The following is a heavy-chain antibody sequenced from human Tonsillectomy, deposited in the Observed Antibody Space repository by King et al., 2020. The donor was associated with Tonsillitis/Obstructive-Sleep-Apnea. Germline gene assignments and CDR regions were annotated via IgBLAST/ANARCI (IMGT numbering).Heavy chain of an antibody. D-gene: IGHD2-2*01. CDR1: GFTFSSYA. J-gene: IGHJ4*02. V-gene: IGHV3-23*04. CDR3: AKVQGMGVVPAAPKDYFDD. CDR2: ISGSGGST. Sequence: VQLVESGGGLVQPGGSLRLSCAASGFTFSSYAMNWVRQAPGKGLEWVSAISGSGGSTYYADSVKGRFTISRDNSKNTLYLQMNSLRAEDTAVYYCAKVQGMGVVPAAPKDYFDDWGQGTLVTVSS.